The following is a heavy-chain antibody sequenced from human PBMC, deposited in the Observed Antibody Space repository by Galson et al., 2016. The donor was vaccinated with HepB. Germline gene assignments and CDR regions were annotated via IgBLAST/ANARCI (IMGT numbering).Heavy chain of an antibody. J-gene: IGHJ4*02. V-gene: IGHV1-18*04. Sequence: SVKVSCKASGYSFTSYGISWVRQAPGQGLEWMAWISVYNGNTQYAQKLQGRVTMTTDTSTSTAYMELRSLRSDDTAVYYCVRGSNIYGDGKGLDYWGQGTLVTVSS. CDR2: ISVYNGNT. CDR1: GYSFTSYG. D-gene: IGHD5-18*01. CDR3: VRGSNIYGDGKGLDY.